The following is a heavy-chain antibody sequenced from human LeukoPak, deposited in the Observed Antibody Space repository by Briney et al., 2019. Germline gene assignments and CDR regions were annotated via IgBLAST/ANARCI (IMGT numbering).Heavy chain of an antibody. V-gene: IGHV3-7*01. Sequence: GGSLRLSCAASGFTFSSYWMSWVRQAPGKGLEWVANIKQDGSEKYYVDSVKGRFTISRDNAKNSLYLQMNSLRAEDTAVYYCATPHYDSSGYYYPGYGMDVWGQGTTVTVSS. J-gene: IGHJ6*02. CDR3: ATPHYDSSGYYYPGYGMDV. D-gene: IGHD3-22*01. CDR2: IKQDGSEK. CDR1: GFTFSSYW.